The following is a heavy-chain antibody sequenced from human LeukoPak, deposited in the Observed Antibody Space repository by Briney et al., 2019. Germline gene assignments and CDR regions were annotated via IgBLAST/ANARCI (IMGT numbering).Heavy chain of an antibody. CDR3: AKGGGGHYYDSSGYVDP. CDR2: ISWNSGSI. D-gene: IGHD3-22*01. Sequence: GGSLRLSCAASGFTFDDYAMHWVRQAPGKGLEWVSGISWNSGSIGYADSVKGRFTISRDNAKNSLYLQMNNLRAEDTALYYCAKGGGGHYYDSSGYVDPWGQGTLVTVSS. CDR1: GFTFDDYA. J-gene: IGHJ5*02. V-gene: IGHV3-9*01.